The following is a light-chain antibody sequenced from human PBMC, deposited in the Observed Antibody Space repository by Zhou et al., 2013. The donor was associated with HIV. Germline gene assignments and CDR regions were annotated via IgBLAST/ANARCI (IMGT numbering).Light chain of an antibody. Sequence: EVVLTQSPATLSLSPGERATLSCRASQTVSTNLAWYQQKPGQAPRLLIYATSTRATGIPARFSGSGSETEFTLTISSMQSEDFAVYFCQQYNDWPPLTFGGGTKVEIK. J-gene: IGKJ4*01. CDR2: ATS. V-gene: IGKV3-15*01. CDR3: QQYNDWPPLT. CDR1: QTVSTN.